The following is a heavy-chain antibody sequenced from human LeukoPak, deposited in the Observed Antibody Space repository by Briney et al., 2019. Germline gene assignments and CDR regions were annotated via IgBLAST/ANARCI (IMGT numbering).Heavy chain of an antibody. V-gene: IGHV4-30-2*01. CDR2: IYHSGST. CDR3: ARAASSCYVFYFDY. CDR1: GVTISSGGYS. D-gene: IGHD2-15*01. Sequence: SQTLSLTCAASGVTISSGGYSWSWIRQPPGKGLEWIGYIYHSGSTYYNPSLKSRVTISVDRSNNQFSLKLSSVTAADTAVYYCARAASSCYVFYFDYWGQGTLVTVPS. J-gene: IGHJ4*02.